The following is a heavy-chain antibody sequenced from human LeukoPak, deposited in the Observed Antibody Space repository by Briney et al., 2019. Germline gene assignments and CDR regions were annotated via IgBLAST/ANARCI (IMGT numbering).Heavy chain of an antibody. J-gene: IGHJ3*02. CDR3: ARPVGTVAAQYDAFDI. CDR2: IYPGDSDT. V-gene: IGHV5-51*01. D-gene: IGHD6-19*01. Sequence: GESLEISCKGSGYSFTSYWIGWVRQMPGKGLEWMGIIYPGDSDTRYSPSFQGQVTISADKSISTAYLQWSSLKASDTAMYYCARPVGTVAAQYDAFDIWGQGTMVTVSP. CDR1: GYSFTSYW.